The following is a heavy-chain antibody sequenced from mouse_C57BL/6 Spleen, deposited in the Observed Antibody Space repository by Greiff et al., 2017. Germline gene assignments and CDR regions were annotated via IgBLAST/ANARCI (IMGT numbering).Heavy chain of an antibody. Sequence: DVKLVESGGGLVQSGRSLRLSCATSGFTFSDFYMEWVRQAPGKGLEWIAASRNKANDYTTEYSASVKGRFIVSRDTSQSILYLQMNALRAEDTASYYCARDAGAMDYWGQGTSVTVSS. CDR2: SRNKANDYTT. CDR1: GFTFSDFY. CDR3: ARDAGAMDY. J-gene: IGHJ4*01. V-gene: IGHV7-1*01.